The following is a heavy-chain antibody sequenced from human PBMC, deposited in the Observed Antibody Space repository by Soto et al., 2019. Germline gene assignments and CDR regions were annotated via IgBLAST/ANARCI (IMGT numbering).Heavy chain of an antibody. Sequence: SETLSLTCAVYGGSFSGYYWSWIRQPPGKGLEWIGEINHSGSTNYNPSLKSRVTISVDTSRNQFSLKLSSVTAADTAVYYCARSSYYDFWSGYYNLYYYGMDVWGQGTTVTVSS. J-gene: IGHJ6*02. CDR2: INHSGST. D-gene: IGHD3-3*01. CDR1: GGSFSGYY. CDR3: ARSSYYDFWSGYYNLYYYGMDV. V-gene: IGHV4-34*01.